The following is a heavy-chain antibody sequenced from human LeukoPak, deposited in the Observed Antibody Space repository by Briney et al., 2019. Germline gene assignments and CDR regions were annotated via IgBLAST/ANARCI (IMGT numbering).Heavy chain of an antibody. CDR3: ARDVIAVVPAAKYYYYYGMDV. V-gene: IGHV3-30-3*01. D-gene: IGHD2-2*01. Sequence: GRSLRLSCAASGFTFSSYAMHWVRQAPGKGLEWVAVISYDGSNKYYADSVKGRFTISRDNSKNTLYLQMNSLRAEDTAVYYCARDVIAVVPAAKYYYYYGMDVWGQGTTVTVSS. CDR1: GFTFSSYA. CDR2: ISYDGSNK. J-gene: IGHJ6*02.